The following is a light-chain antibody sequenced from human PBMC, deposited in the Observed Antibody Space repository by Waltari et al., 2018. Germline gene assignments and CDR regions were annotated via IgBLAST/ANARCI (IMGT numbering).Light chain of an antibody. CDR2: GAS. V-gene: IGKV3-15*01. J-gene: IGKJ1*01. CDR3: QQYNKWLTWT. Sequence: EIVMTQSPATLSVSPGERVTLSCRASQSVSSNLAWYQQKPGQAPRLLIYGASTRATGIPARFSGSGSGTEFTLTISSLQSEDFAVYYCQQYNKWLTWTFGQGTKVEIK. CDR1: QSVSSN.